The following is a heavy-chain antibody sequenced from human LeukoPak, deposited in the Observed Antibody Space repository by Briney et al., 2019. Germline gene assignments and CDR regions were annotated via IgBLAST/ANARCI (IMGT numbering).Heavy chain of an antibody. Sequence: PGGSLRLSCAASGFTFSSYAMTWVRQAPGKGLEWVSVISGSGGSTYYADSVKGRFTISGDNSKNTLYLQMNSLRAEDTVVYYCAKGQNYYDTSGYLTVDHWGQGTLVTVSS. CDR1: GFTFSSYA. CDR2: ISGSGGST. CDR3: AKGQNYYDTSGYLTVDH. D-gene: IGHD3-22*01. J-gene: IGHJ4*02. V-gene: IGHV3-23*01.